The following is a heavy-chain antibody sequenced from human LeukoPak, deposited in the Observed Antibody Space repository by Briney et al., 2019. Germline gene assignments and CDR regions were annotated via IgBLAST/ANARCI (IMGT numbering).Heavy chain of an antibody. CDR3: AHDAGPRGNPFFDY. D-gene: IGHD2-2*01. CDR2: ISGDRTRT. Sequence: PGGSLRLSCAASGFTFSSYGMSWVRQSPGKGLEWVSTISGDRTRTHYADSVKGRFSISRDNSRNTLYLQMNSLTVEDTALYYCAHDAGPRGNPFFDYWGQGTLVTVSS. J-gene: IGHJ4*02. V-gene: IGHV3-23*01. CDR1: GFTFSSYG.